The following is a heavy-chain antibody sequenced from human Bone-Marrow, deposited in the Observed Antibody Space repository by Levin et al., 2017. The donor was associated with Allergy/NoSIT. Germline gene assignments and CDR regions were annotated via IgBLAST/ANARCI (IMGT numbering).Heavy chain of an antibody. Sequence: GESLKISCAASGFTFSSYAMHWVRQAPGKGLEWVAVISYDGSNKYYADSVKGRFTISRDNSKNTLYLQMNSLRAEDTAVYYCARTRGYSYGPGAYWGQGTLVTVSS. CDR3: ARTRGYSYGPGAY. CDR1: GFTFSSYA. J-gene: IGHJ4*02. V-gene: IGHV3-30-3*01. CDR2: ISYDGSNK. D-gene: IGHD5-18*01.